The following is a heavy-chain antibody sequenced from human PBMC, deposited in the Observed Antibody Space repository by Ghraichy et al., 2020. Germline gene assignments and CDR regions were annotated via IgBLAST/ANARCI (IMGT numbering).Heavy chain of an antibody. CDR1: GFPFSRYG. V-gene: IGHV3-30*03. CDR2: RSPDKETK. D-gene: IGHD3-3*01. Sequence: GESLNISCKASGFPFSRYGMHWVRRAPGKGLEWVALRSPDKETKFYADSVRGRFTVSRDDSKSTLFLRMSNLRPEDTRMYYCAWGDDWSHDFWGPGTLVIVSS. CDR3: AWGDDWSHDF. J-gene: IGHJ4*02.